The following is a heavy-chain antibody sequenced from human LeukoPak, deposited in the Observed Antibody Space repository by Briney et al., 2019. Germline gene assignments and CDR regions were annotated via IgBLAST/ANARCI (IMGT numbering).Heavy chain of an antibody. V-gene: IGHV3-23*01. J-gene: IGHJ4*02. CDR2: ISGSGGST. Sequence: GGSLRLSCAASGFTFSTYAMSWVRQAPGKGLEWGSGISGSGGSTYYADSVKGRFTISRDDSKKTLYLQMNSLRAEDTAVYYCAKGGISYYDILTGLYYFDYWGQGTLVTVSS. D-gene: IGHD3-9*01. CDR1: GFTFSTYA. CDR3: AKGGISYYDILTGLYYFDY.